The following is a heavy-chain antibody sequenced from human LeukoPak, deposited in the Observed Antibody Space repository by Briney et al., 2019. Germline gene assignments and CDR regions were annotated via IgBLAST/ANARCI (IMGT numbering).Heavy chain of an antibody. J-gene: IGHJ4*02. CDR3: AREVKAVPGDESFDY. Sequence: GGSLRLSCAASGFTVSSNYMSWVRQAPGKGLEWVSVIYSGGNTFYAASVKGRFTISRDNAKNSLYLQMNSLRAEDTAVYYCAREVKAVPGDESFDYWGQGTLVTVSS. CDR1: GFTVSSNY. D-gene: IGHD6-19*01. V-gene: IGHV3-53*01. CDR2: IYSGGNT.